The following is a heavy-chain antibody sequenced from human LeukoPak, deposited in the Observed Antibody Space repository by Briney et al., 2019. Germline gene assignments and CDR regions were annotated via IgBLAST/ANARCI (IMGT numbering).Heavy chain of an antibody. CDR3: ARDGPAAGLYFDY. D-gene: IGHD6-13*01. J-gene: IGHJ4*02. CDR1: GFIFSSYW. CDR2: IKQDGSEK. Sequence: PGGSLRLSCAASGFIFSSYWMNWIRQTPGKGLEWVASIKQDGSEKYYVDAVQGRFTISRDNAKNSLYLQMNSLRAEDTAVYYCARDGPAAGLYFDYWGQGTLVTVSS. V-gene: IGHV3-7*03.